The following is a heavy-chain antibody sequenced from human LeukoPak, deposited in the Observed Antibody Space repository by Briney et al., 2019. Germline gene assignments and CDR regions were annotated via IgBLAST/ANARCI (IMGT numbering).Heavy chain of an antibody. CDR1: GGSISSGGYS. V-gene: IGHV4-30-2*01. J-gene: IGHJ4*02. CDR3: ARASYYYGSGSFSSFDY. D-gene: IGHD3-10*01. CDR2: VYHSGSI. Sequence: SQTLSLTCAVSGGSISSGGYSWSWIRQPPGKGLEWIGYVYHSGSIYYNPSLKSRVTISVDRSKNQFSLKLSSVTAADTAVYYCARASYYYGSGSFSSFDYWGQGTLVTVSS.